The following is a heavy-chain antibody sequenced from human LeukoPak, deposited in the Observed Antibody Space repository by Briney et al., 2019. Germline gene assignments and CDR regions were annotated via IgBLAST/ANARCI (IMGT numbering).Heavy chain of an antibody. CDR1: GYSISSGYY. V-gene: IGHV4-38-2*01. J-gene: IGHJ4*02. D-gene: IGHD3-22*01. CDR3: ARVSDSSGYPTGD. Sequence: SETLSLTCAVSGYSISSGYYWGWIRQPPGKGLEWIGIIYHSSSTYYNPSLKSRVTISVDTSKNQFYLKLSCVSAEDTAVYYCARVSDSSGYPTGDWGQGTLVTVSS. CDR2: IYHSSST.